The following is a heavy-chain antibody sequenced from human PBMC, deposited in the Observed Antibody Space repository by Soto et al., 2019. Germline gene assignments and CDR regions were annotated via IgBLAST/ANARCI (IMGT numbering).Heavy chain of an antibody. J-gene: IGHJ6*02. CDR2: ISSSSSYI. CDR1: GFTFSSYS. CDR3: ARVVIAYYGMDV. Sequence: EVQLVESGGGLVKPGGSLRLSCAASGFTFSSYSMNWVRQAPGKGLEWVSSISSSSSYIYYADSVKGRFTISRDNAKNSLYLQMNSLRAEDTAVYYSARVVIAYYGMDVWGQGTTVTVSS. D-gene: IGHD3-22*01. V-gene: IGHV3-21*01.